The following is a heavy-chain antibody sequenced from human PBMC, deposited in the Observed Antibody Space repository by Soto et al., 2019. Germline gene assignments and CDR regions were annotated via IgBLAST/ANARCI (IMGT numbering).Heavy chain of an antibody. V-gene: IGHV3-23*01. CDR2: ISGSGGST. J-gene: IGHJ3*01. Sequence: HPGGSLRLSCAASGFTFSSYAMSWVRQAPGKGLEWVSAISGSGGSTYYADSVKGRFTISRDNSKNTLYLQMNSLRAEDTAVYYCACGVYDYVGPEDWGQGTMVTVSS. CDR3: ACGVYDYVGPED. D-gene: IGHD3-16*01. CDR1: GFTFSSYA.